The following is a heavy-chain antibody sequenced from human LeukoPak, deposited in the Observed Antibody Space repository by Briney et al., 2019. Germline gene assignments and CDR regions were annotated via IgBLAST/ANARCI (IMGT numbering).Heavy chain of an antibody. Sequence: PGRSLRLSCAASGFTFSSYAMHWVRQAPGKGLEWVAVISYDGSNKYYADSVKGRFTISRDNSKNTLYLQMNSLRAEDTAVYYCAGPGTLDAFDIWGQGTMVTVSS. J-gene: IGHJ3*02. D-gene: IGHD1-14*01. CDR3: AGPGTLDAFDI. V-gene: IGHV3-30-3*01. CDR2: ISYDGSNK. CDR1: GFTFSSYA.